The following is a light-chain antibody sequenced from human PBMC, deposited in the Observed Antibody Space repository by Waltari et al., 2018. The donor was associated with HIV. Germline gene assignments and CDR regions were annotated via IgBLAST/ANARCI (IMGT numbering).Light chain of an antibody. V-gene: IGKV3-20*01. Sequence: EIVLTQSPGTLSLSPGERATLSCRASQSVSNSYLAWYQQKPGQAPRLLIYDASTRATGIPDRFSGSGSGTDFTLTVSRLEPEDFAVYYCQQYGSSYWTFGQGTKVEIK. J-gene: IGKJ1*01. CDR2: DAS. CDR3: QQYGSSYWT. CDR1: QSVSNSY.